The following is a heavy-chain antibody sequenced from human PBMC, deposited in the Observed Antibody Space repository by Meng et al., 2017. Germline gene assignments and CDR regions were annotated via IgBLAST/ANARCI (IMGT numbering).Heavy chain of an antibody. CDR2: IWYDGSNK. D-gene: IGHD3-22*01. V-gene: IGHV3-33*01. CDR3: ARASGHDSSGYYSGGYYYYYYGMDV. Sequence: GESLKISCAASGFTFSSYGMHWVRQAPGKGLEWVAVIWYDGSNKYYADSVKGRFTISRDNSKNTLYLQMNSLRAEDTAVYYCARASGHDSSGYYSGGYYYYYYGMDVWGQGTTVTVSS. J-gene: IGHJ6*02. CDR1: GFTFSSYG.